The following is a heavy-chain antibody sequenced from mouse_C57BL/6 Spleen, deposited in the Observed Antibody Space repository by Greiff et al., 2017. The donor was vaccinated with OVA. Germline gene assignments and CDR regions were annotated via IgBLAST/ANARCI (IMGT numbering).Heavy chain of an antibody. Sequence: DVKLQESGPGLVKPSQSLSLTCSVTGYSITSGYYWNWIRQFPGNKLEWMGYISYDGSNNYNPSLKNRISITRDTSKNQFFLKLNSVTTEDTATYYCARDLITTYFDVWGTGTTVTVSS. CDR3: ARDLITTYFDV. J-gene: IGHJ1*03. CDR1: GYSITSGYY. V-gene: IGHV3-6*01. CDR2: ISYDGSN. D-gene: IGHD2-4*01.